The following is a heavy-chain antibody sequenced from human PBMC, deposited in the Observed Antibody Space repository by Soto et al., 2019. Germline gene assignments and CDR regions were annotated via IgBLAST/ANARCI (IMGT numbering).Heavy chain of an antibody. CDR2: IKSKADGETT. D-gene: IGHD1-26*01. V-gene: IGHV3-15*07. J-gene: IGHJ6*02. CDR1: GFNFINAW. CDR3: SYLGV. Sequence: EVQLVESGGGLVEPGGSLRLSCAASGFNFINAWMHWVRQAPGKGLEWVGRIKSKADGETTDYAAPVKGRFIISRDDYKNTLYLQINSLKMDDTAVYYCSYLGVWGQGTTVTVSS.